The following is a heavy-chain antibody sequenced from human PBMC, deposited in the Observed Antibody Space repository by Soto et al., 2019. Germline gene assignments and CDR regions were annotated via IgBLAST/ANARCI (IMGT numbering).Heavy chain of an antibody. CDR3: PRANTSGRYDSWSRYTYYGMAV. Sequence: GGSLRLSCAASGFTFSSYWMSWVRQAPWKGLEWLGNIKQDGSEKYYVDSVKGRFTISRDNAKNSLYLQMNSLRAEDTAVYYCPRANTSGRYDSWSRYTYYGMAVWAPGTTVTVSS. J-gene: IGHJ6*01. D-gene: IGHD3-3*01. V-gene: IGHV3-7*03. CDR1: GFTFSSYW. CDR2: IKQDGSEK.